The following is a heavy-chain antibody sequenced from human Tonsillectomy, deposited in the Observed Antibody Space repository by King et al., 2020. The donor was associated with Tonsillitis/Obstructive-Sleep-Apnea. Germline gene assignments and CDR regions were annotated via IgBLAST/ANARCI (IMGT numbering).Heavy chain of an antibody. CDR1: GGSFSGYY. CDR2: INHSGCT. CDR3: ARGGDYCSGGSCYPYYFDY. D-gene: IGHD2-15*01. V-gene: IGHV4-34*01. Sequence: VQLQQWGAGLLKPSETLSLTCAVYGGSFSGYYWSWIRQPPGKGLEWIGEINHSGCTNYNPSLKSRVTISVDTSKNQFSLKLSSLTAADTAVYYCARGGDYCSGGSCYPYYFDYWGQGTLVTVSS. J-gene: IGHJ4*02.